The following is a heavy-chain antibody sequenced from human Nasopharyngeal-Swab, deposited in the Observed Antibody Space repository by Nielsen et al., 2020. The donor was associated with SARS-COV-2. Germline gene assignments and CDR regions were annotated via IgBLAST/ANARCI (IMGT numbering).Heavy chain of an antibody. Sequence: GRSLPLSCAASGFTFNNYNFIWVLQALGKGPVRVSSISSSSSYIYYADSVKGRFTISRDNAKNSLYLQMNSLRAEDTAVYYCARDGLDYDFWSAYFMDVWGQGTTVTVSS. CDR2: ISSSSSYI. D-gene: IGHD3-3*01. V-gene: IGHV3-21*01. CDR1: GFTFNNYN. CDR3: ARDGLDYDFWSAYFMDV. J-gene: IGHJ6*02.